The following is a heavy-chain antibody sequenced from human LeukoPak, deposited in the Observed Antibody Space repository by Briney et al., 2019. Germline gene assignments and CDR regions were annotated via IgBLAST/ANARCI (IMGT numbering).Heavy chain of an antibody. V-gene: IGHV4-34*01. CDR3: ARRRLHSYGPDRLYYFDY. Sequence: SETLSLTCAVYGGSFSGYYWSWIRQPPGKGLEWIGEINHSGSTNYNPSLKSRVTISVDTPKNQFSLKLSSVTAADTAVYYCARRRLHSYGPDRLYYFDYWGQGTLVTVSS. D-gene: IGHD5-18*01. CDR1: GGSFSGYY. CDR2: INHSGST. J-gene: IGHJ4*02.